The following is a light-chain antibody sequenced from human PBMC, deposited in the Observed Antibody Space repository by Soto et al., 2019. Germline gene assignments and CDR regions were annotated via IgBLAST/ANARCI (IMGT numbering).Light chain of an antibody. CDR1: QRRGPY. V-gene: IGKV1-16*01. J-gene: IGKJ1*01. Sequence: DIQMTQAPSALPASVGDSLTITFRASQRRGPYVYWYQQKTGNPPTLLISAATNLADGVTSRFGGSGSGTEFTLAISSLQPDDFATYYCQPYNSSGGAFGEGTKVDI. CDR2: AAT. CDR3: QPYNSSGGA.